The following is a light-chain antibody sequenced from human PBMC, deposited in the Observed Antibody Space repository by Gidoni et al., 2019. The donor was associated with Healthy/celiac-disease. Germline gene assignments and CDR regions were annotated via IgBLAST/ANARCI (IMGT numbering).Light chain of an antibody. V-gene: IGKV1-12*01. Sequence: DIQMTQSPSSVSASVGDRVTITGRASQGIRSWVAWYQQKPGKAPKLLIYAASSLQSGVPSRFSGSGSGTDFTLTISSLQPEDFATYYCQQANSFPPFTFGGGTKVEIK. CDR2: AAS. J-gene: IGKJ4*01. CDR3: QQANSFPPFT. CDR1: QGIRSW.